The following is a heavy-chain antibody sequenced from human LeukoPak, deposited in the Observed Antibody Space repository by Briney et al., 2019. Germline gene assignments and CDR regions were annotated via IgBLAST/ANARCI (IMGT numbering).Heavy chain of an antibody. J-gene: IGHJ1*01. D-gene: IGHD6-13*01. CDR2: IYYSGST. Sequence: PSETLSLTCTVSGGSISSSSYYWSWIRQPPGKGLEWIGYIYYSGSTNYNPSLKSRVTISVDTSKNQFSLKLSSVTAADTAVYYCARAQYSSSWYYQHWGQGTLVTVSS. CDR1: GGSISSSSYY. CDR3: ARAQYSSSWYYQH. V-gene: IGHV4-61*01.